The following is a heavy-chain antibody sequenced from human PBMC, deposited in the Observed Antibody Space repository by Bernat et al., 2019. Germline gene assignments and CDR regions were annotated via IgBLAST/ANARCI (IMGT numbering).Heavy chain of an antibody. D-gene: IGHD4-17*01. CDR2: IWHDGSNE. V-gene: IGHV3-33*08. CDR3: ARVSLYGAPASAMDV. J-gene: IGHJ6*02. Sequence: VQLLESGGGLVQPGGSLRLSCEVSGVSPSEYAMNWVRQAPGKGLEWVAVIWHDGSNENYADSVKGRFTISRDNSKNTLYLQMNSLKAEDTAVYYCARVSLYGAPASAMDVWGQGTTVTVSS. CDR1: GVSPSEYA.